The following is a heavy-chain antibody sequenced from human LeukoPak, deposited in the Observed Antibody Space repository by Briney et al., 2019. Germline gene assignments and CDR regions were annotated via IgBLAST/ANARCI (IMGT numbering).Heavy chain of an antibody. CDR1: GFTFSNCR. J-gene: IGHJ4*02. CDR2: IKTDGSST. V-gene: IGHV3-74*01. Sequence: PGGSLRLSCAASGFTFSNCRMHWVRRVPGKGRMWVSRIKTDGSSTSYADSVKGRFTISRDNAKNTLYLQMNSLRVEDTAVYYCARDFMYSITCAGCWGQGTLVTVSS. D-gene: IGHD6-13*01. CDR3: ARDFMYSITCAGC.